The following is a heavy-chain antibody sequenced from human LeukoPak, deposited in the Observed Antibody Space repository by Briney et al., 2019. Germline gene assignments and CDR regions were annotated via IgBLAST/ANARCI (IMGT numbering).Heavy chain of an antibody. D-gene: IGHD2-8*01. CDR2: IRQDSSEE. V-gene: IGHV3-7*01. CDR3: AKGDNGALHF. J-gene: IGHJ3*01. CDR1: GFKFNNYW. Sequence: GGSLRLSCVASGFKFNNYWMNWVRQAPGKGLEWVANIRQDSSEEHYVDSVRGRFTISRDNAKNSLYLQMNSLRVEDTAVYYCAKGDNGALHFWGRGTMVTVSS.